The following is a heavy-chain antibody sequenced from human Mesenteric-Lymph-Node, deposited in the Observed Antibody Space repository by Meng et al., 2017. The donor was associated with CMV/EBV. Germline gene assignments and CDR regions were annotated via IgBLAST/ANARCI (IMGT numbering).Heavy chain of an antibody. CDR1: GFTFDDYT. J-gene: IGHJ6*02. V-gene: IGHV3-43*01. Sequence: GGSLRLSCAASGFTFDDYTMHWVRQAPGKGLEWVSLISWDGGSTYYADSVKGRFTISRDNSKNSLYLQMNSLRTEDTALYYCAKGQLDCSGGSCYSPYYYYYGMDVWGQGTTVTVSS. CDR3: AKGQLDCSGGSCYSPYYYYYGMDV. CDR2: ISWDGGST. D-gene: IGHD2-15*01.